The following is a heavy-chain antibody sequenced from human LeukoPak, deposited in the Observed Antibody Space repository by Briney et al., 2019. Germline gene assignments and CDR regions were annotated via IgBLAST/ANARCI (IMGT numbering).Heavy chain of an antibody. CDR2: ISAYNGDT. D-gene: IGHD1-26*01. Sequence: ASVKVSCKASGYTFTNYGINWVRQAPGQGLECMGWISAYNGDTNYAQKLQGRVTMTTDTSTSTAYMELRSLRSDDTAVYYCARVRIVGARAFDYWGQGTLVTVSS. CDR1: GYTFTNYG. J-gene: IGHJ4*02. V-gene: IGHV1-18*01. CDR3: ARVRIVGARAFDY.